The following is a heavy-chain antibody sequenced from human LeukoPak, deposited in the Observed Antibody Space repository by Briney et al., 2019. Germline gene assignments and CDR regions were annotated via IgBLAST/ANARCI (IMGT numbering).Heavy chain of an antibody. V-gene: IGHV5-51*01. CDR1: GYTFTNYW. D-gene: IGHD5-18*01. CDR3: ARHPDTPMKGSNYGMDV. CDR2: IYPGDSDT. Sequence: GESLKISCKASGYTFTNYWIGWVRQMPGKGLEWMGIIYPGDSDTRYSPSFQGQVTISADKASSTAYLQWSSLRASDTAIYYCARHPDTPMKGSNYGMDVWGQGTTVTVSS. J-gene: IGHJ6*02.